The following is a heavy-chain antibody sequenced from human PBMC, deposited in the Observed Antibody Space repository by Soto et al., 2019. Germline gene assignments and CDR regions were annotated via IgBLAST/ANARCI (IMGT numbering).Heavy chain of an antibody. Sequence: ASETLSLTCTVSGGSISSYYWSWIRQPPGKGLEWIGEINHSGSANYNPSLKSRVAISLDTSKSQFSLRLTSVTSADTAVYYCARVTAVAANVGQNYYFDVMDVWGQGTTVTVSS. CDR3: ARVTAVAANVGQNYYFDVMDV. V-gene: IGHV4-34*01. CDR1: GGSISSYY. D-gene: IGHD6-19*01. J-gene: IGHJ6*02. CDR2: INHSGSA.